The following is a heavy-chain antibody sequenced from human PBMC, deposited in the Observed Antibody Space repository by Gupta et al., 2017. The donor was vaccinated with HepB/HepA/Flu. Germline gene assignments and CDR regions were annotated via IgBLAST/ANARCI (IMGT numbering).Heavy chain of an antibody. J-gene: IGHJ4*02. D-gene: IGHD6-6*01. CDR3: ARGLAARRGYFDY. V-gene: IGHV1-8*03. Sequence: QVPLVQSGAEVKKPGASVKVSCKASGYTFTSYDINWVRQATGQELEWMGWMNPNSGNTGYAQKFQGRVTITRNTSISTAYMELSSLRSEDTAVYYCARGLAARRGYFDYWGQGTLVTVSS. CDR1: GYTFTSYD. CDR2: MNPNSGNT.